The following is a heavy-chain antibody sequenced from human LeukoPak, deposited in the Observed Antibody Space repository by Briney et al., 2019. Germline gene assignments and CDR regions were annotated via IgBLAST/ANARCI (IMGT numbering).Heavy chain of an antibody. CDR3: ASNVGYCSSTSCPWAFDI. J-gene: IGHJ3*02. Sequence: SETLSLTCTVSGGSISSYYWSWIRQPPGKGLEWIGYIYYSGSTNYNPSLKSRVTISVDTSKNQFSLKLSSVTAADTAVYYCASNVGYCSSTSCPWAFDIWGQGTMVTVSS. CDR1: GGSISSYY. V-gene: IGHV4-59*01. CDR2: IYYSGST. D-gene: IGHD2-2*03.